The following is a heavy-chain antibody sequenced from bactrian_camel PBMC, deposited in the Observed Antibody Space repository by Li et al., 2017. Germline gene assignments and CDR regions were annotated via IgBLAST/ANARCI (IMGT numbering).Heavy chain of an antibody. CDR1: PSIDNKHS. Sequence: HVQLVESGGGSVQAGESLRLSCAASPSIDNKHSMGWFRQAPGKERERVAAVDSDGKTLYADSVKGRFAISEDNANNTVNLMMSSLKPEDTAMYYCAANFGPYCSGPYLARRANFLGQGTQVTVS. D-gene: IGHD2*01. V-gene: IGHV3S53*01. CDR2: VDSDGKT. J-gene: IGHJ4*01.